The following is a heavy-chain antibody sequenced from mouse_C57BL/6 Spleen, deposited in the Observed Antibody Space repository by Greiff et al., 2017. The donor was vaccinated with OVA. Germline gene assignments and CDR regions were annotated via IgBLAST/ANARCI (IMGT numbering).Heavy chain of an antibody. CDR3: ARDYYDYDSPFAY. Sequence: EVQLQQSGPELVKPGASVKMSCKASGYTFTDYNMHWVKQSHGKSLEWIGYINPNNGGTSYNQKFKGKATLTVNKSSSTAYMELRSLTSEDSAVYYCARDYYDYDSPFAYWGQGTLVTVSA. D-gene: IGHD2-4*01. V-gene: IGHV1-22*01. CDR1: GYTFTDYN. CDR2: INPNNGGT. J-gene: IGHJ3*01.